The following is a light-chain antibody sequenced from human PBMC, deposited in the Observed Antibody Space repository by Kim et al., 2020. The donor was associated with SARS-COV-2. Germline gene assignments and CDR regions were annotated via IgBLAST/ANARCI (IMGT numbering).Light chain of an antibody. J-gene: IGKJ2*01. CDR2: GAS. V-gene: IGKV3-20*01. Sequence: LSPGARAPLSCRASQSVTSNFLAWYQQKPGQAPRLLIYGASSRAAGIPDRFSGSASGTDFTLTISRLEPEDFAVYYCQQYGSSPRTFGQGTKLEI. CDR1: QSVTSNF. CDR3: QQYGSSPRT.